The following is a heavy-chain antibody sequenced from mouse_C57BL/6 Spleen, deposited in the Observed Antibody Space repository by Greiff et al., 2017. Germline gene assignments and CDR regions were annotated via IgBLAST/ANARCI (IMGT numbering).Heavy chain of an antibody. V-gene: IGHV3-6*01. CDR3: ARGYGNYLFYYFDY. J-gene: IGHJ2*01. D-gene: IGHD2-10*02. CDR2: ISYDGSN. Sequence: VQLQQSGPGLVKPSQSLSLTCSVTGYSITSGYYWNWIRQFPGNKLEWMGYISYDGSNNYNPSLKNRISITRDTSKNQFFLKLNSVTTEDTATYYCARGYGNYLFYYFDYWGQGTTLTVSS. CDR1: GYSITSGYY.